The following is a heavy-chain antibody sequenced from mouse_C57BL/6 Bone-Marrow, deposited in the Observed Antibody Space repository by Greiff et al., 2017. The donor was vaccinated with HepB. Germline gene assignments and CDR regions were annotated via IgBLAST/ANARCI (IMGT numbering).Heavy chain of an antibody. CDR1: GYAFSSSW. V-gene: IGHV1-82*01. J-gene: IGHJ3*01. CDR2: IYPGDGDT. Sequence: VQLQQSGPELVKPGASVKISCKASGYAFSSSWMNWVKQRPGKGLEWIGRIYPGDGDTNYNGKFKGNATLTAEKSSSTAYMQLSSLTSEDSAVYFCARGVSYWGQGTLVTVSA. CDR3: ARGVSY.